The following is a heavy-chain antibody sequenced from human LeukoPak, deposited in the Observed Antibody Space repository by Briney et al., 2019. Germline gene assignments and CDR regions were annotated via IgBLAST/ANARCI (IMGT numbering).Heavy chain of an antibody. CDR2: ISYDGNNK. CDR3: AKGVDYCSGGSCPADY. D-gene: IGHD2-15*01. CDR1: GLTFSRYA. V-gene: IGHV3-30*04. J-gene: IGHJ4*02. Sequence: GGSLRLSCATSGLTFSRYAMHWVRQAPGKGLEWVAVISYDGNNKYYADSVKGRFTISRDNSKNTLFLQMNSLRAEDTAVYYCAKGVDYCSGGSCPADYWGPGTLVTVSS.